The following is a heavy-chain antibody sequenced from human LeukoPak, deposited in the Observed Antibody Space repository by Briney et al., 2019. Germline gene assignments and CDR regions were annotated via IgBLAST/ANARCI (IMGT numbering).Heavy chain of an antibody. CDR2: ISTSSGGST. CDR1: GFTFSGYY. CDR3: AKGGEYCSSTSCHSAFDI. V-gene: IGHV3-23*01. J-gene: IGHJ3*02. Sequence: GGSLRLSCAASGFTFSGYYMSWIRQAPGKGLEWVSYISTSSGGSTYYADSVKGRFTISRDNSKNTLYLQMNSLRAEDTAVYYCAKGGEYCSSTSCHSAFDIWGQGTMVTVSS. D-gene: IGHD2-2*01.